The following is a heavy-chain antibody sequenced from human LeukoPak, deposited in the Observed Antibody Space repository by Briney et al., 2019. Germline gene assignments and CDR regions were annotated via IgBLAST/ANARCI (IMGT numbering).Heavy chain of an antibody. CDR2: ISSGSSYI. CDR1: GFTFSSFS. CDR3: LVAVSRLH. J-gene: IGHJ4*02. V-gene: IGHV3-21*01. D-gene: IGHD2-15*01. Sequence: GGSLRLSXTASGFTFSSFSINWVRQAPGKGLEWVSSISSGSSYINYADSLQGRFTISRDNAKNSVYLQMNSLRAEDTAVYCCLVAVSRLHWGQGTLVAVSA.